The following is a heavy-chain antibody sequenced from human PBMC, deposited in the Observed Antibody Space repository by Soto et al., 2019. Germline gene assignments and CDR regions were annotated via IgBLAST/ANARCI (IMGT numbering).Heavy chain of an antibody. D-gene: IGHD6-13*01. V-gene: IGHV3-66*01. CDR3: ARGAADFDY. CDR2: IYSGGST. CDR1: GFSVSSNY. J-gene: IGHJ4*02. Sequence: EVQLVESGGGLVQPGGSLRLSCAASGFSVSSNYLSWVRQAPGKGLEWVSVIYSGGSTYYADSVKGRFTISRDNSKNTLDFQMNSLRAEDTAVYYCARGAADFDYWGQGTLVTVSS.